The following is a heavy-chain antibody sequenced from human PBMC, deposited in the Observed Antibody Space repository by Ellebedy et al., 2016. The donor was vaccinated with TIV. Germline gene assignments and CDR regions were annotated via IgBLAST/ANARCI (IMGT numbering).Heavy chain of an antibody. CDR1: GFTFSSYA. Sequence: PGGSLRLSCAASGFTFSSYAMSWIRQAPGKGLEGVSGFGVSGDSTYYVDSGKGRFTISRDNSKNTLYLQMNSLRAEDKAIYYWARARSGTYIHHAFDYWGQGTLVTVSS. D-gene: IGHD1-14*01. CDR3: ARARSGTYIHHAFDY. V-gene: IGHV3-23*01. J-gene: IGHJ4*02. CDR2: FGVSGDST.